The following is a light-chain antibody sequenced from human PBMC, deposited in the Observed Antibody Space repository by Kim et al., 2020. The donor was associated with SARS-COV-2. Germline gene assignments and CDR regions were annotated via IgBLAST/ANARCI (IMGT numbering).Light chain of an antibody. Sequence: QLVLTQSPSASASLGASVKLTCTLRSGHSSYAIAWHQQQPEKGPRYLMKLNSDGSHSKGDGIPDRFSGSSSGAERYLTISSLQSEDEADYYCQTWGTGVVFGGGTQLTVL. CDR1: SGHSSYA. V-gene: IGLV4-69*01. CDR3: QTWGTGVV. J-gene: IGLJ2*01. CDR2: LNSDGSH.